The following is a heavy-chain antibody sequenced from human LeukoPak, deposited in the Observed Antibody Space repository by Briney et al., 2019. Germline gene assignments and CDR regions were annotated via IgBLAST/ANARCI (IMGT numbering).Heavy chain of an antibody. Sequence: GGSLRLSCAASGFTFDTYEMNWVRQAPGKGLEWVSYISSSGSTIYYADSVKVRFTISRDNAKNSLYLQMNSLRAEDTAVYYCARDQRYYDSSGTLLWGQGTLVTVSS. V-gene: IGHV3-48*03. CDR1: GFTFDTYE. J-gene: IGHJ4*02. CDR3: ARDQRYYDSSGTLL. CDR2: ISSSGSTI. D-gene: IGHD3-22*01.